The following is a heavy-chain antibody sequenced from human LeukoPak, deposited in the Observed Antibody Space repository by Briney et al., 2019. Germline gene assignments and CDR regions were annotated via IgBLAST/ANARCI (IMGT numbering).Heavy chain of an antibody. D-gene: IGHD1-7*01. J-gene: IGHJ4*02. CDR2: IKEDGRET. Sequence: GGSLRLSCAASGFTFGDYWMSWVRQAPGKGLEWVANIKEDGRETHYVDSVKGRFTISRDNAKSSLYLQLNSLRAEDSAVYYCAKDAIPGNSIWDYFTYWGQGALVIVSS. CDR1: GFTFGDYW. CDR3: AKDAIPGNSIWDYFTY. V-gene: IGHV3-7*03.